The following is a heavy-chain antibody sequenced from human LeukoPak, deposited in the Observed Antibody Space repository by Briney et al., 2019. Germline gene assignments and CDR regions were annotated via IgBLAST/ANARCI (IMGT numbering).Heavy chain of an antibody. D-gene: IGHD2-15*01. V-gene: IGHV4-39*07. CDR1: GGSISSSTYY. CDR3: ARSLGYCSGGSCYYYYYMDV. J-gene: IGHJ6*03. CDR2: INHSGST. Sequence: SETLSLTCTVSGGSISSSTYYWGWIRQPPGKGLEWIGEINHSGSTNYNPSLKSRVTISVDTSKNQFSLKLSSVTAADTAVYYCARSLGYCSGGSCYYYYYMDVWGKGTTVTISS.